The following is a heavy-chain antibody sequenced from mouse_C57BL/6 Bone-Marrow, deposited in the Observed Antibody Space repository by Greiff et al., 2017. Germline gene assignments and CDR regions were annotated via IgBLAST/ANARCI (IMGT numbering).Heavy chain of an antibody. CDR2: IYPGDGDT. D-gene: IGHD4-1*01. J-gene: IGHJ2*01. V-gene: IGHV1-80*01. CDR1: GYAFSTYW. Sequence: VQLQQSGAELVKPGASVKISCKVSGYAFSTYWMNWVKQRPGKGLEWIGQIYPGDGDTNSNGKFKGKATLTADKSSSTAYMQLSSLTSEDAAVYFCARDWDYLDYWGQGTTLTVAS. CDR3: ARDWDYLDY.